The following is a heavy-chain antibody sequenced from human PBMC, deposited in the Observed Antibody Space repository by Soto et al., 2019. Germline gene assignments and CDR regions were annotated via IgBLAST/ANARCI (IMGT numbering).Heavy chain of an antibody. D-gene: IGHD6-19*01. CDR2: ISYDGSNK. J-gene: IGHJ6*02. CDR3: AKAGGYSSXWYSLSGILSYYYGMDV. V-gene: IGHV3-30*18. Sequence: PGGSLRLSCAASGFTFSSYGMHWVRQAPGKGLEWVAVISYDGSNKYYADSVKGRFTISRDNSKNTLYLQMNSLRAEDTAVYYCAKAGGYSSXWYSLSGILSYYYGMDVWGQGTTVTVSS. CDR1: GFTFSSYG.